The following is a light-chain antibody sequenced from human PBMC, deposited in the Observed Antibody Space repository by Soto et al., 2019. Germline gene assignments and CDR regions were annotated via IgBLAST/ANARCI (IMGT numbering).Light chain of an antibody. Sequence: QSALTQPPSVSGSPGQSVTISCTGTSSDVGSYNRVSWYQQPPGTAPKLMIYEVTNRPSGVPDRFSGTKSGNTASLTISGLQAEDEADYCSSYTNATTLVFGGGTKVTVL. CDR2: EVT. CDR1: SSDVGSYNR. J-gene: IGLJ2*01. CDR3: SSYTNATTLV. V-gene: IGLV2-18*02.